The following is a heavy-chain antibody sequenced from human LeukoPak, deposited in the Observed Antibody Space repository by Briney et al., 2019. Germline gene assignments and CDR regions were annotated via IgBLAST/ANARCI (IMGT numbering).Heavy chain of an antibody. CDR3: AIGYCSSTSCYEEYYFDY. D-gene: IGHD2-2*01. Sequence: PSETLSLTCTVSGGSISSSSYYWGWLRQPPGKGLEWIGSIYYSGSTYYHPSLKSRFTISVDTSKNLFSLKLSSVTAADTAVYYCAIGYCSSTSCYEEYYFDYWGQGTLVTVSS. CDR1: GGSISSSSYY. J-gene: IGHJ4*02. CDR2: IYYSGST. V-gene: IGHV4-39*01.